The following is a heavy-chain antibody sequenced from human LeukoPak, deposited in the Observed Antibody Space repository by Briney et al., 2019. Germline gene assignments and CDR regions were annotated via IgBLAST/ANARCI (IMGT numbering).Heavy chain of an antibody. CDR2: IRYDVTNK. J-gene: IGHJ4*02. CDR1: GFTFSAFA. CDR3: AKDRNYYDSSGYYHCFDY. Sequence: GGSLRLSCAASGFTFSAFAMHWVRQAPGKGLEWVAFIRYDVTNKYYTDSVKGRFTISRDNSKNTLYLQMNSLRAEDTAVYYCAKDRNYYDSSGYYHCFDYWGQGTLVTVSS. V-gene: IGHV3-30*02. D-gene: IGHD3-22*01.